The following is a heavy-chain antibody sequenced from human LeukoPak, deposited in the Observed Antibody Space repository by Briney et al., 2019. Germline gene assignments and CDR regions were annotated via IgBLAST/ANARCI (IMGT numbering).Heavy chain of an antibody. CDR1: GFTFRSYA. J-gene: IGHJ4*02. V-gene: IGHV3-23*01. D-gene: IGHD6-13*01. CDR3: TKSFGPVIAAAGAGTD. Sequence: GGSLRPSCGASGFTFRSYAMSWVRQAPGKGLEWVSVISGSGSSTYYADSVKGRFTISRDNSKNTLYMQMNSLRAEDTAVYYCTKSFGPVIAAAGAGTDWGQGTLVTVSS. CDR2: ISGSGSST.